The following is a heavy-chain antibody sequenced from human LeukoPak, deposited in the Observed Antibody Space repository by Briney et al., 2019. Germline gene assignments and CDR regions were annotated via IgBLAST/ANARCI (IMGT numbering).Heavy chain of an antibody. Sequence: ASVKVSCKASGYTFTGYYIHWVRQAPGQGLECMGWIYPNSGGTNYAQQFQGRVTMTRDTSINTAYMEVSRLRSDDTAAYYCARGPYYFDSSTYAPGPPAYCGQGTLVTVSS. J-gene: IGHJ4*02. CDR1: GYTFTGYY. D-gene: IGHD3-22*01. V-gene: IGHV1-2*02. CDR3: ARGPYYFDSSTYAPGPPAY. CDR2: IYPNSGGT.